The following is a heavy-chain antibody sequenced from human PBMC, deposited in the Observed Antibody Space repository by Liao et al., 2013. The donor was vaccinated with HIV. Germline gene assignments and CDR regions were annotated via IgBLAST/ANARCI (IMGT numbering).Heavy chain of an antibody. CDR1: GASISGNY. D-gene: IGHD3-3*01. CDR3: ARDRDSWSSGPMSLYLV. Sequence: QVQLLESGPGLVKPSETLSLTCTVSGASISGNYWSWIRQAAGKGLEWIGHIYTSGNSYYNPSLKSRVTMSMDTSKNQVSLKLMSVTAADTAAYYCARDRDSWSSGPMSLYLVGAERTMVTVSS. J-gene: IGHJ3*01. CDR2: IYTSGNS. V-gene: IGHV4-4*07.